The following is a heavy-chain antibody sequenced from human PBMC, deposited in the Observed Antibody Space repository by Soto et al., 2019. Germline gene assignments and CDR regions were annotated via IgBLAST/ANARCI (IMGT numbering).Heavy chain of an antibody. V-gene: IGHV4-39*01. CDR1: GGSISSSSYY. J-gene: IGHJ4*02. CDR3: ARHQDWDIVVVVAGEYYFDY. CDR2: IYYSGST. D-gene: IGHD2-15*01. Sequence: QLQLQESGPGLVKPSETLSLTCTVSGGSISSSSYYWGWIRQPPGKGLEWIGSIYYSGSTYYNPSLKSRVTISVDTSKNQFSLKLSSVTAADTAVYYCARHQDWDIVVVVAGEYYFDYWGQGTLVTVSS.